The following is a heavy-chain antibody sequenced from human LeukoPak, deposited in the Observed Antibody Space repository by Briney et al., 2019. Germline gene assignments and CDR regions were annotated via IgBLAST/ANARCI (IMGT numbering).Heavy chain of an antibody. CDR1: GGSVSSGSYY. J-gene: IGHJ6*02. V-gene: IGHV4-61*01. D-gene: IGHD3-3*01. CDR3: ARAYYDFWSGYPSGYYYYGMDV. Sequence: PSETLSLTCTVSGGSVSSGSYYWSWIRQPPGKGLEWIGYISYSGSTNYNPSLKSRVTISVDTSKSQFSLRLSSVTAADTAVYYCARAYYDFWSGYPSGYYYYGMDVWGQGTTVTVSS. CDR2: ISYSGST.